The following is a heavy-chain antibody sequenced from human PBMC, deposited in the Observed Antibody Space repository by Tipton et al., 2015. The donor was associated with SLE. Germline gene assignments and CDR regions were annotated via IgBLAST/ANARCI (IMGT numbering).Heavy chain of an antibody. Sequence: TLSLTCSVSADSIRRSYWSWIRQPPGKGLEWLGRVFYGGRYYYNASLRSRVTISVDTVKTQVSLKLTSVTAADTAMYFCARASGGDSNWFDPWGQGTLVTVSS. V-gene: IGHV4-59*12. CDR1: ADSIRRSY. J-gene: IGHJ5*02. D-gene: IGHD2-21*01. CDR2: VFYGGRY. CDR3: ARASGGDSNWFDP.